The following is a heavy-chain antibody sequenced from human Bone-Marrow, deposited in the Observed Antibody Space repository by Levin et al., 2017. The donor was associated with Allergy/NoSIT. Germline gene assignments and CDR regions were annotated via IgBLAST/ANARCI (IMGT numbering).Heavy chain of an antibody. CDR1: GFTFSTYS. CDR3: ARNLLPENWNNHYYGMDV. D-gene: IGHD1/OR15-1a*01. Sequence: GESLKISCAASGFTFSTYSINWVRLVPGKGLEWVSYISSDSSYKKYADSLKGRVTISRDNARNSLFLQMHSLRVEDTAVYYCARNLLPENWNNHYYGMDVWGQGTTVTVSS. V-gene: IGHV3-21*01. J-gene: IGHJ6*02. CDR2: ISSDSSYK.